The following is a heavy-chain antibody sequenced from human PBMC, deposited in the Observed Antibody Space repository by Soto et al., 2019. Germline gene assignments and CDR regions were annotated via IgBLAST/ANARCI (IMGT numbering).Heavy chain of an antibody. Sequence: QVQLVESGGNLVKPGGSLRVSCAVSGFTFSDYYMTWIRQVPGEGPEWISYSSSSGGTVHYADSVKRRFTISRDNAKSSLYLQMNGLRVEDTAMYYCARDRKYDSLSGHYPEAFGIWGPGTMVTVSS. CDR1: GFTFSDYY. J-gene: IGHJ3*02. CDR3: ARDRKYDSLSGHYPEAFGI. V-gene: IGHV3-11*01. D-gene: IGHD3-3*01. CDR2: SSSSGGTV.